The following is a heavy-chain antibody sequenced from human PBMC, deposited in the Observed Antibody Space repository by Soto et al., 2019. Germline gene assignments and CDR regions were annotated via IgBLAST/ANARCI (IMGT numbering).Heavy chain of an antibody. J-gene: IGHJ6*02. V-gene: IGHV3-23*01. D-gene: IGHD6-19*01. CDR3: AKDSIAVAGTYYYGMDV. Sequence: EVQLLESGGGLVQPGGSLRLSCAASGFTFSSYAMSWVRQAPGKGLEWVSAISGSGGSTYYADSVKGRFTISRDNSKNTLYLQMNSLRAEDTAVYYCAKDSIAVAGTYYYGMDVWGQGTTVNVSS. CDR1: GFTFSSYA. CDR2: ISGSGGST.